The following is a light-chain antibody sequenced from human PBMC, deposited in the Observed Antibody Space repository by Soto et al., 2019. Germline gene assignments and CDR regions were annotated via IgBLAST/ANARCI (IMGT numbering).Light chain of an antibody. CDR3: QVWDSTSDHVV. J-gene: IGLJ2*01. V-gene: IGLV3-21*02. Sequence: SYELTQPPSVSVAPGQTATITCGGNNIGSKSVHWYQQKPGQAPALVVYDDSVRPSGIPERFSGSNSGNTATLTISRVEAGDEADYYCQVWDSTSDHVVFGGGTKLTVL. CDR2: DDS. CDR1: NIGSKS.